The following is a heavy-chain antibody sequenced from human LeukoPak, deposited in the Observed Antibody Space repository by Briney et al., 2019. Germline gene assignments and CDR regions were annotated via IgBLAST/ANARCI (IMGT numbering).Heavy chain of an antibody. J-gene: IGHJ4*02. D-gene: IGHD4-23*01. CDR2: IYYGGST. CDR1: GGSISSGDYY. CDR3: ARGVGTGPVDY. V-gene: IGHV4-30-4*08. Sequence: SETLSLTCTVSGGSISSGDYYWSWIRQPPGKGLEWIGYIYYGGSTYYNPSLKSRVTISVDTSKNQFSLKLSSVTAADTAVYYCARGVGTGPVDYWGQGTLVTVSS.